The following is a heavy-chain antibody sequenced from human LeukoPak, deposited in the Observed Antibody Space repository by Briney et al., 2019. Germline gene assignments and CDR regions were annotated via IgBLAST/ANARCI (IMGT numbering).Heavy chain of an antibody. Sequence: PGGSLRLSCAASGFTFSDYYMSWIRQAPGKGLEWVSYISSSGSTIYYADSVKGRFTISRDNAKNSLYLQMNSLRAEDTAVYYCARVRVVVVTAKYQRDYWGQGTLVTVSS. CDR3: ARVRVVVVTAKYQRDY. CDR2: ISSSGSTI. D-gene: IGHD2-21*02. V-gene: IGHV3-11*04. CDR1: GFTFSDYY. J-gene: IGHJ4*02.